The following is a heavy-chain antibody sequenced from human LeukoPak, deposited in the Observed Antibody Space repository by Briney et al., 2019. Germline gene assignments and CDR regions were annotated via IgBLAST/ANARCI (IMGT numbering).Heavy chain of an antibody. CDR2: IYTGGST. D-gene: IGHD6-19*01. V-gene: IGHV4-4*07. CDR3: ARAQIAVNFYYFDY. CDR1: GDSISSYY. Sequence: SETLSVTCTVSGDSISSYYWSWIRQPAGKGLEWIGRIYTGGSTNYNPSLKSRVTISVDKSKNQVSLKLNSVTAADTAIYYCARAQIAVNFYYFDYWGQGTLVTVSS. J-gene: IGHJ4*02.